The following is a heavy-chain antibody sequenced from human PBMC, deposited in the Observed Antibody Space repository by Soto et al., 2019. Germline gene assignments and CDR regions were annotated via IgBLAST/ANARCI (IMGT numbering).Heavy chain of an antibody. CDR2: ISSSSSYT. CDR1: GFTFSDYY. D-gene: IGHD1-7*01. CDR3: AREPTQENSITGTTFDYYGMDV. J-gene: IGHJ6*02. V-gene: IGHV3-11*06. Sequence: LRLSCAASGFTFSDYYMSWIRQAPGKGLEWVSYISSSSSYTNYADSVKGRFTISRDNAKNSLYLQMNSLRAEDTAVYYCAREPTQENSITGTTFDYYGMDVWGQGTTVTVSS.